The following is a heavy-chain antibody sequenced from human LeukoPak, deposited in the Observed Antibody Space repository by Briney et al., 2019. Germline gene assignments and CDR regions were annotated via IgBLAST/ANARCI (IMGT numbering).Heavy chain of an antibody. D-gene: IGHD2-2*01. CDR3: ASRYCSSTSCYRYYYYYGMDA. CDR1: GFTVSSNY. V-gene: IGHV3-53*04. CDR2: IYSGGST. J-gene: IGHJ6*02. Sequence: GGSLRLSCAASGFTVSSNYMSWVRQAPGKGLEWVSVIYSGGSTYYADSVKGRFTISRHNSKNTLYLQMNSLRAEDTAVYYCASRYCSSTSCYRYYYYYGMDAWGQGTTVTVSS.